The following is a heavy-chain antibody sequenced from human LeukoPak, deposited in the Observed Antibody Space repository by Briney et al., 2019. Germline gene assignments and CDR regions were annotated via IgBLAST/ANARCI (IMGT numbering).Heavy chain of an antibody. CDR3: ARGGSYDYWTGYRTDY. CDR2: ISYDGSNK. V-gene: IGHV3-30-3*01. J-gene: IGHJ4*02. Sequence: PGKSLRLSCAASGFTFSGYPIHWVRQAPGKGLEWVAVISYDGSNKYYADSVKGRFTISRDNSKNTLFLQMNSLRAEDTAVYFCARGGSYDYWTGYRTDYWGQGTLVTVSS. CDR1: GFTFSGYP. D-gene: IGHD3-3*01.